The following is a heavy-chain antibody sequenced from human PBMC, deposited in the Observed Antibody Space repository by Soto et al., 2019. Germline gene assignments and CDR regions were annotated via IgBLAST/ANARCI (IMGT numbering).Heavy chain of an antibody. V-gene: IGHV3-21*01. CDR1: VFSFRSYY. J-gene: IGHJ4*02. CDR2: ISSSSSYI. D-gene: IGHD3-10*01. CDR3: ARVGTYYGSGSPYYSDY. Sequence: LRLSCAASVFSFRSYYMNWVRQAPGKGLEWVSSISSSSSYINYADSVKGRFTISRDNAKNSLYLQMNSLRAEDTAVYYCARVGTYYGSGSPYYSDYWGQGTLVTVSS.